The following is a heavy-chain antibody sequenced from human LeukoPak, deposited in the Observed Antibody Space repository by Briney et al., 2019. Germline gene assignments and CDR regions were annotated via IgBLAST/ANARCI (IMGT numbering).Heavy chain of an antibody. CDR1: GFTFSSYS. D-gene: IGHD2-2*01. J-gene: IGHJ4*02. Sequence: GGSLRLSCAASGFTFSSYSMNWVRQAPGKGLEWVSYISSSSSTMYYADSVKGRFTISRDNAKNSLYLQMNSLRAEDTAVYYCARDDYCSSTTCYRTSDHWGQGTLVTVSS. CDR3: ARDDYCSSTTCYRTSDH. V-gene: IGHV3-48*01. CDR2: ISSSSSTM.